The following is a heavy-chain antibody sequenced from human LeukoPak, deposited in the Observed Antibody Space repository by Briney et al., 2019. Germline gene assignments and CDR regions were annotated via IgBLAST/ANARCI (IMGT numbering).Heavy chain of an antibody. Sequence: SETLSLTCTVSGVSISSYYWSWIRQPPGKGLEWIGHIYYSGTTNYNPSLKSRVTISVDTSKNQFSLKLSSVTAADTAVYYCARGIETSKRRGYDYCGQGTLVTVSS. CDR3: ARGIETSKRRGYDY. CDR1: GVSISSYY. D-gene: IGHD1-26*01. CDR2: IYYSGTT. J-gene: IGHJ4*02. V-gene: IGHV4-59*01.